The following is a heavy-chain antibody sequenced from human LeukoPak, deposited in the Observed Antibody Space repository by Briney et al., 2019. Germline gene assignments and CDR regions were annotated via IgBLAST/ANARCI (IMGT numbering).Heavy chain of an antibody. CDR2: IYYSGST. Sequence: SETLSLTCTDSGGSISSYYWSWIRQPPGKGLEWIGYIYYSGSTNYNPSLKSRVTVSVDTSKNQFSLKLSSVTAADTAVYYCARDPSEGYNWFDPWGQGTLVTVSS. J-gene: IGHJ5*02. D-gene: IGHD6-19*01. CDR1: GGSISSYY. CDR3: ARDPSEGYNWFDP. V-gene: IGHV4-59*01.